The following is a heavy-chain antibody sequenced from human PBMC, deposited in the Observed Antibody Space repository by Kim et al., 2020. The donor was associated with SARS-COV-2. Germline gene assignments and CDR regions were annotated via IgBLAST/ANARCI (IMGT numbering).Heavy chain of an antibody. D-gene: IGHD1-1*01. CDR2: ISGDAATT. V-gene: IGHV3-74*01. CDR1: GFTFRTYW. J-gene: IGHJ6*02. CDR3: ARGMFRNGLDV. Sequence: GGSLRLSCAASGFTFRTYWINWVRQAPGKGLVWVSRISGDAATTHYADSVKGRFTLSRDNAENTVYLQMNSLRGEDTAVYYCARGMFRNGLDVCGQGTTVTVSS.